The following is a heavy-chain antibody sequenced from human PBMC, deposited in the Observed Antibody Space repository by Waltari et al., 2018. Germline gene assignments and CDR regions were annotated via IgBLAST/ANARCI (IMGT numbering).Heavy chain of an antibody. J-gene: IGHJ4*02. CDR2: IYTRGST. V-gene: IGHV4-61*02. Sequence: QVQLQESGPGLVKPSQTLSLTCTVSGGSISSGSYYWSWIRPPAGKGLEWIGRIYTRGSTTYNPSRKHRVPISVDTSKNQFSLKLSSVTAADTAVYYCARAHGVVPAAPPLYFDYWGQGTLVTVSS. CDR1: GGSISSGSYY. D-gene: IGHD2-2*01. CDR3: ARAHGVVPAAPPLYFDY.